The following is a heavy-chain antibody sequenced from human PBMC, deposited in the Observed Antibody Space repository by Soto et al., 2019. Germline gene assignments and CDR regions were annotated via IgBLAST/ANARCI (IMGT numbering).Heavy chain of an antibody. V-gene: IGHV4-59*01. D-gene: IGHD3-22*01. CDR1: GDSISSYY. J-gene: IGHJ4*02. CDR2: LYYGRSA. CDR3: ALRSMAVVPEY. Sequence: QVQLQESGPGLVKPSETLSLTCAVSGDSISSYYCMWIRQPPGKGLESIGYLYYGRSANYNPSLKSRVTLSVDTSTNHCSLTLSSMPAADTAVYYCALRSMAVVPEYWGQGTLVTVSS.